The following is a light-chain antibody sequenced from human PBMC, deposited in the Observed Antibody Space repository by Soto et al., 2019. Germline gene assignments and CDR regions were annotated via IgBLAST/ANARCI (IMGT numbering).Light chain of an antibody. Sequence: EIVLTQSPGTLSLSPGERATLSCRASQIISSSYLAWYQQKPGQAPRLLIHSASSRATGIPDRISGSGSGTDFTLTIDRLGPEDFAVYYCQLYGDLPWTFGQGTKVDIK. CDR1: QIISSSY. V-gene: IGKV3-20*01. J-gene: IGKJ1*01. CDR3: QLYGDLPWT. CDR2: SAS.